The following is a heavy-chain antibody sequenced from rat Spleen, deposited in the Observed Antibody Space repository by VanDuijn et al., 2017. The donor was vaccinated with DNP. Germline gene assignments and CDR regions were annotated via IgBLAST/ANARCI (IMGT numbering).Heavy chain of an antibody. Sequence: EVQLVESGGGLVQPGRSMKLSCAASGFTFSDHNMAWVRQAPKKGLEWVASISNSGGGTYYRDSVKGRFTISRDNAKSTLYLQMDSLRSEDTATYYCAKEDWGDYFDYWGQGVMVTVSS. CDR2: ISNSGGGT. D-gene: IGHD4-2*01. J-gene: IGHJ2*01. CDR3: AKEDWGDYFDY. V-gene: IGHV5-7*01. CDR1: GFTFSDHN.